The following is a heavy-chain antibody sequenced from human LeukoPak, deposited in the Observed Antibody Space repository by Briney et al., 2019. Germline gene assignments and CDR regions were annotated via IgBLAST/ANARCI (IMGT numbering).Heavy chain of an antibody. V-gene: IGHV3-7*01. Sequence: GGSLRLSCAASGFMFSSYWMSWVRQAPGKGLEWVANIKQDGSKFYYVDSVKGRFTISRDNGKNSLYLQMNSLRAEDTAVYYCARYGSGSYYFEYWGQETLVTVSS. CDR3: ARYGSGSYYFEY. CDR2: IKQDGSKF. CDR1: GFMFSSYW. J-gene: IGHJ4*02. D-gene: IGHD3-10*01.